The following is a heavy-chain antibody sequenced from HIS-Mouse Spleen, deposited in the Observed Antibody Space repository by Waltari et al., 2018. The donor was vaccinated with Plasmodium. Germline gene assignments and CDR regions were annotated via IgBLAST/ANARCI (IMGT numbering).Heavy chain of an antibody. J-gene: IGHJ5*02. Sequence: QVQLQESGPGLVKPSQALSLTCTVSGGSISSGAYYWSWIRQHPGKGLEWIGYIYYSGSTYYNPSLKSRVAISVDTSKNQFSLNLSSVTAADTAVYYCARWVGNWFDPWGQGTLVTVSS. CDR2: IYYSGST. CDR1: GGSISSGAYY. V-gene: IGHV4-31*03. D-gene: IGHD1-26*01. CDR3: ARWVGNWFDP.